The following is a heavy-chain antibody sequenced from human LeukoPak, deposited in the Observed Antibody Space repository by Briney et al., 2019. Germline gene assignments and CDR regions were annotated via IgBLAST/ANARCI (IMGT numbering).Heavy chain of an antibody. CDR2: IIPIHGIA. CDR3: AREQMATPPYYFDY. Sequence: SVKVSCKASGGTFSSYAISWVRQAPGQGLEWMGRIIPIHGIANYAQKFQGRVTITADKSTSTAYMELSSLRSEDTAVYYCAREQMATPPYYFDYWGQGTLVTVSS. J-gene: IGHJ4*02. CDR1: GGTFSSYA. D-gene: IGHD5-24*01. V-gene: IGHV1-69*04.